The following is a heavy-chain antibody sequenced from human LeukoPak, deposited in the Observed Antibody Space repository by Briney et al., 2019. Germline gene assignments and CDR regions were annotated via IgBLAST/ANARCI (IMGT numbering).Heavy chain of an antibody. V-gene: IGHV3-66*01. D-gene: IGHD3-16*01. Sequence: GGSLRLSCAASGFTVSSNYMSWVRQAPGQGLEWVSVIYSGGTTYYADSVKGRFTISRDNSKNTLYLQMSSLRAEDTALYYCAGERLGGADAFDIWGQGTMVTVSS. J-gene: IGHJ3*02. CDR3: AGERLGGADAFDI. CDR1: GFTVSSNY. CDR2: IYSGGTT.